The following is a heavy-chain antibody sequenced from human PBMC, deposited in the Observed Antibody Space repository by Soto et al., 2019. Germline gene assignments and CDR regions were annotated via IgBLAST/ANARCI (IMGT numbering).Heavy chain of an antibody. CDR2: IIPIFGTA. D-gene: IGHD3-22*01. Sequence: QVQLVQSGAEVKKPGSSVKVSCKACGGTFSSYAISWVRQAPGQGLEWMGGIIPIFGTANYAQKFQGRVTITADESTSTAYMELSSLRSEDTAVYYCARQPPNYYDSSGYHYYFDYWGQGTLVTVSS. J-gene: IGHJ4*02. V-gene: IGHV1-69*01. CDR3: ARQPPNYYDSSGYHYYFDY. CDR1: GGTFSSYA.